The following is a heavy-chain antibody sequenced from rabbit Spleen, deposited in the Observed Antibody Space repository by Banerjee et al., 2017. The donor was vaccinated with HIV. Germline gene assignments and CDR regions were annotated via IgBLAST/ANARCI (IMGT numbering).Heavy chain of an antibody. V-gene: IGHV1S45*01. Sequence: QEQLEESGGGLVKPEGSLTLTCKASGFSFSDRDVMCWVRQAPGKGLEWIACINTYTAKSVYATWATGRFTISRTSSTTVTLQMTSLTAADTATYFCARNYVNAFDPWGPGTLVTVS. CDR1: GFSFSDRDV. J-gene: IGHJ2*01. CDR2: INTYTAKS. D-gene: IGHD1-1*01. CDR3: ARNYVNAFDP.